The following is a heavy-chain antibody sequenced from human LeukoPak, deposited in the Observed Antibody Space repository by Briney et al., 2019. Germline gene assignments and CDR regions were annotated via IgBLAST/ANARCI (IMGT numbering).Heavy chain of an antibody. Sequence: SETLSLTCTVSGGSISSYYWSWIRQPPGKGLEWIGYIYYSGSTNYNPSLKSRVTISVDTSKNQFSLKLSSVTAADTAVYYCARVGYSYGYDYWGQGTLVTVSS. CDR1: GGSISSYY. CDR2: IYYSGST. V-gene: IGHV4-59*01. J-gene: IGHJ4*02. D-gene: IGHD5-18*01. CDR3: ARVGYSYGYDY.